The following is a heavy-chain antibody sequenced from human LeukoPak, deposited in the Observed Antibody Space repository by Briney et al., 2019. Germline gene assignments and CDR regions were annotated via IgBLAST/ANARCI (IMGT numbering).Heavy chain of an antibody. V-gene: IGHV4-39*07. J-gene: IGHJ3*02. Sequence: PSETPSLTCTVSGGSISSSSYYWGWIRQPPGKGLEWIGSIYYSGSTNYNPSLKSRVTISVDTSKNQFSLKLSSVTAADTAVYYCARASSYYDSSGYTAADAFDIWGQGTMVTVSS. CDR3: ARASSYYDSSGYTAADAFDI. D-gene: IGHD3-22*01. CDR1: GGSISSSSYY. CDR2: IYYSGST.